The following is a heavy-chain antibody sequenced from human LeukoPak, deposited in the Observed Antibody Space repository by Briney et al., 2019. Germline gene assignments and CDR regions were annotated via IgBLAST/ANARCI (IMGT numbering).Heavy chain of an antibody. J-gene: IGHJ4*02. CDR1: GFTFDDYA. V-gene: IGHV3-9*01. CDR2: ISWNSGSI. D-gene: IGHD6-19*01. CDR3: AKGSSGWYGGYFDY. Sequence: GGSLRLSCAASGFTFDDYAMHWVRQAPGKGLECVSGISWNSGSIGYADSVKGRFTISRDNAKNSLYLQMNSLRAEDTALYYCAKGSSGWYGGYFDYWGQGTLVTVSS.